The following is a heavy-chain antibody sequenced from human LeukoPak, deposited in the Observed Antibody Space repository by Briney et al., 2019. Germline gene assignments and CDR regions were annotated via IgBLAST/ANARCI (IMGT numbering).Heavy chain of an antibody. CDR2: INGGNGDA. V-gene: IGHV1-3*01. Sequence: ASVKVSCKTSGYTFTSYGMHWVRQAPGQRLEWMGWINGGNGDAKYSQKFQGRVTIIRDTSASTGYMELSSLRSEDTAVYYCARGDCEYNSGWYQCWFDPWGQGTLVTVSS. CDR1: GYTFTSYG. CDR3: ARGDCEYNSGWYQCWFDP. J-gene: IGHJ5*02. D-gene: IGHD6-19*01.